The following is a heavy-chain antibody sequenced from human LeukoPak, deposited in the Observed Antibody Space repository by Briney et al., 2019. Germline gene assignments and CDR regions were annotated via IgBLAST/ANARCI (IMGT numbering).Heavy chain of an antibody. Sequence: SETLSLTCTVSGGSISSGSYYWSWIRQPAGKGLEWIGRIYTSGSTNYNPSLKSRVTISLDTSKNQFSLKLSSVTAADTAVYYCAGGTVTTDYWGQGTLVTVSS. D-gene: IGHD4-17*01. CDR3: AGGTVTTDY. J-gene: IGHJ4*02. CDR2: IYTSGST. V-gene: IGHV4-61*02. CDR1: GGSISSGSYY.